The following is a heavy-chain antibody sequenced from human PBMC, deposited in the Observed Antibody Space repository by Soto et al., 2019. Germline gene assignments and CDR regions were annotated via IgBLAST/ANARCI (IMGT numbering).Heavy chain of an antibody. J-gene: IGHJ5*02. Sequence: SETLSLTCTVSGGSISSSSYYWGWIRQLPGEGLEWIGSIFYSGSTYYNPSPRSRVTIYIDSSKNQFSLKLSSVTAADTAVYYCARHLVVAATTYNWFDLWGQGTLVTVS. CDR3: ARHLVVAATTYNWFDL. D-gene: IGHD2-15*01. V-gene: IGHV4-39*01. CDR1: GGSISSSSYY. CDR2: IFYSGST.